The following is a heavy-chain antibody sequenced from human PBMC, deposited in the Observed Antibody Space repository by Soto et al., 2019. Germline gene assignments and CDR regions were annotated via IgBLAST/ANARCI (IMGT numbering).Heavy chain of an antibody. J-gene: IGHJ3*01. CDR2: IRAGGNST. V-gene: IGHV3-23*01. CDR1: GFDFVNYG. CDR3: ARDPELGASALDV. Sequence: EVQLLESGGGLVQPGGSLRLSCAASGFDFVNYGMSWVRQAPGKGLEWVSTIRAGGNSTYYANSVKGRFTISRDNSKHTLYLQMTSLRAEDTAVYLCARDPELGASALDVWGQGTMVTVSS. D-gene: IGHD7-27*01.